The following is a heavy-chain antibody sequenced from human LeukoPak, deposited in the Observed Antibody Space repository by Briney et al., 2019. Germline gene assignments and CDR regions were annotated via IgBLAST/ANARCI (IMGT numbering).Heavy chain of an antibody. CDR2: IYTSGST. D-gene: IGHD4-17*01. CDR3: ARLTVTPGAFDI. V-gene: IGHV4-61*02. Sequence: PSETLSLTCTVSGGSISSGSYYWSWIRQPAGTGLEWIGRIYTSGSTNYNPSLKSRVTISVDTSKNHFSLKLSSVTAADTAVYYCARLTVTPGAFDIWGQGTMVTVSS. J-gene: IGHJ3*02. CDR1: GGSISSGSYY.